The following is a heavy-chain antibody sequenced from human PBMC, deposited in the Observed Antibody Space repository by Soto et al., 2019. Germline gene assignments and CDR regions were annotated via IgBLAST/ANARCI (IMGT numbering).Heavy chain of an antibody. Sequence: PGGSLRLSCAASGFTFSSYWMSWVRQAPGKGLEWVANIKQDGSEKYYVDSVKGRFTISRDNAKNSLYLQMNSLRAEDTAVYYCARLLWAVNYDILTGYYNWFDPWGQGTLVTVSS. CDR1: GFTFSSYW. V-gene: IGHV3-7*05. J-gene: IGHJ5*02. CDR3: ARLLWAVNYDILTGYYNWFDP. D-gene: IGHD3-9*01. CDR2: IKQDGSEK.